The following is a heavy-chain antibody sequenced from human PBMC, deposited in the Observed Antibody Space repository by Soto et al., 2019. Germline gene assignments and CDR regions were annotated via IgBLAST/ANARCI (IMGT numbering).Heavy chain of an antibody. CDR2: INSDGRST. D-gene: IGHD3-9*01. CDR1: GFTFSSHW. Sequence: EVQLVESGGGLVQPGGSLRLSCAASGFTFSSHWMHWVRHAPGKGLVWVSRINSDGRSTTNADSVKGRFTISRDNARNTLYLQMNSLGAEDTAVYYCARDPASTGYSAQFEYSGQGTRVTVAS. J-gene: IGHJ4*02. CDR3: ARDPASTGYSAQFEY. V-gene: IGHV3-74*01.